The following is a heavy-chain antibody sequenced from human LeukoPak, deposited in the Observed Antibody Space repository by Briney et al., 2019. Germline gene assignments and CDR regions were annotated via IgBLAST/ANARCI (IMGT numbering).Heavy chain of an antibody. V-gene: IGHV4-61*02. Sequence: PSETLSLTCTVSGGSISSGTYYWSWIRQPAGKGLEWIGRISTSGSANYNPSLKSRVTISVDTSKNQFSLKLSSVTAADTAVYYCARAPVELRPSEEYYYYMDVWGKGTTVTVSS. CDR2: ISTSGSA. D-gene: IGHD3-3*01. CDR1: GGSISSGTYY. J-gene: IGHJ6*03. CDR3: ARAPVELRPSEEYYYYMDV.